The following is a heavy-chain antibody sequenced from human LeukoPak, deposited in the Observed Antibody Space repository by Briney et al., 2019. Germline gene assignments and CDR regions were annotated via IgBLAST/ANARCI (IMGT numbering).Heavy chain of an antibody. V-gene: IGHV3-21*01. CDR3: ARGAGINY. D-gene: IGHD6-13*01. CDR2: ISSSSSQI. CDR1: GFTFRSYN. J-gene: IGHJ4*02. Sequence: GGSLRLSCAASGFTFRSYNMNWFRQAPGKGLEWVSSISSSSSQIYYVDSVKGRFTISRDNAKNTLSLQMNSLRAEDTAVYYCARGAGINYWGQGTLVTVSS.